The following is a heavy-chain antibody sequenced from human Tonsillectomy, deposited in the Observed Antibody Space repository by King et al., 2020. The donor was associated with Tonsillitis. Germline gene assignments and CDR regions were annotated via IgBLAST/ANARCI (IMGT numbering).Heavy chain of an antibody. V-gene: IGHV3-23*04. CDR3: IKARAPTRGVFEY. CDR2: ISGSGDST. Sequence: VQLVESGGSLVQPGGSLRLSCAASEFTFSSYAMNWVRQAPGQGLEWVSSISGSGDSTNYADSVKGRFTISRDNSKNTLYLQMNSLRAEDTAVYFCIKARAPTRGVFEYWGQGTLVTDSS. D-gene: IGHD1-26*01. CDR1: EFTFSSYA. J-gene: IGHJ4*02.